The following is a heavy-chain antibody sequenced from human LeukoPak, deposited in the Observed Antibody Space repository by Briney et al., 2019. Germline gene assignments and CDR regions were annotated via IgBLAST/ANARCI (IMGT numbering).Heavy chain of an antibody. V-gene: IGHV3-7*01. CDR3: ARDHIVAYGMDV. D-gene: IGHD5-12*01. CDR1: GFPFSTHS. Sequence: GGSLRLSCAASGFPFSTHSLNWVRQAPGKGLEWVANIKQDGSERYYVDSVKGRFTISRDNAKNSLYLQMNSLRAEDTAVYYCARDHIVAYGMDVWGQGTTVTVSS. CDR2: IKQDGSER. J-gene: IGHJ6*02.